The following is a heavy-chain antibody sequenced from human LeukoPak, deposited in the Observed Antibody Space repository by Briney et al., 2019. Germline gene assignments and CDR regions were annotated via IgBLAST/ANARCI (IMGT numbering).Heavy chain of an antibody. CDR1: GFTVSSNY. CDR3: ARGGSTPRYAFDI. Sequence: GGSLRLSCAASGFTVSSNYMSWVRQAPGKGLEWVSVIYSGGSTYYADSVKGRFTISRDNSKNTLYLQMNSLRAEDTAVYYCARGGSTPRYAFDIWGQGTMVTVSS. J-gene: IGHJ3*02. CDR2: IYSGGST. D-gene: IGHD2-2*01. V-gene: IGHV3-53*01.